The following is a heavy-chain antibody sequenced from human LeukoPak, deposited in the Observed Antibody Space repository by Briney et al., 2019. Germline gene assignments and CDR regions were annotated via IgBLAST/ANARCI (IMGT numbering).Heavy chain of an antibody. V-gene: IGHV1-69*13. CDR3: AISYYDSSGYQN. CDR1: GGTFSSYA. CDR2: IIPIFGTA. Sequence: GASVKVSCKASGGTFSSYAISWVRQAPGQGLEWMGGIIPIFGTANYAQKFQGRVTITADESTSTAYKELSSLRSEDTAVYYCAISYYDSSGYQNWGQGTLVTVSS. D-gene: IGHD3-22*01. J-gene: IGHJ4*02.